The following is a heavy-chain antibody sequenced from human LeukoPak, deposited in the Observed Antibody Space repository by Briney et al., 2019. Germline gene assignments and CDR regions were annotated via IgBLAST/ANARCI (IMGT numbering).Heavy chain of an antibody. D-gene: IGHD6-6*01. CDR3: ARWEGMAARSEYFDY. CDR1: GYSFTSYW. J-gene: IGHJ4*02. V-gene: IGHV5-51*01. CDR2: IYPGDSDT. Sequence: GESLKISCKGSGYSFTSYWIGWVRQMPGKGLEWMGIIYPGDSDTRYSPSFQGQVTISADKSISTAYLQWSSLKASDTAMYYCARWEGMAARSEYFDYWGQGTLVTVSS.